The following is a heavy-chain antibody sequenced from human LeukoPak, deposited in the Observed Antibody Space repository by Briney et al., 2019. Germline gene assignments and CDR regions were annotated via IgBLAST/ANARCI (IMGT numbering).Heavy chain of an antibody. J-gene: IGHJ4*02. CDR1: GYSISSGYY. V-gene: IGHV4-38-2*02. CDR3: ARGGVKGVPAAPFDY. D-gene: IGHD2-2*01. CDR2: IYHSGST. Sequence: SETLSLTCTVSGYSISSGYYWGWIRQPPGKGLEWIGSIYHSGSTYYNPSLKSRVTISVDTSKNQFSLKLSSVTAADTAVYYCARGGVKGVPAAPFDYWGQGTLVTVSS.